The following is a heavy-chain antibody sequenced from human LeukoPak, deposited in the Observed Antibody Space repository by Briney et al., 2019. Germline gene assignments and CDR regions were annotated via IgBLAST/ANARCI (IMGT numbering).Heavy chain of an antibody. V-gene: IGHV3-30*02. Sequence: GGSLRLSCAASGFNFSSHGMHWVRQAPGKGLEWVAFIRYDGSNKYYADSVKGRFTISRDNSKNTLYLQMNSLRAEDTAVYYCAKTRLGAARYYFDYWGQGTLVTVSS. CDR2: IRYDGSNK. CDR1: GFNFSSHG. CDR3: AKTRLGAARYYFDY. J-gene: IGHJ4*02. D-gene: IGHD3-16*01.